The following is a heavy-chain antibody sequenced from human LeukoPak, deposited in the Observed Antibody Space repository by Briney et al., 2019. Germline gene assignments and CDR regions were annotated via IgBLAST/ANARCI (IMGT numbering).Heavy chain of an antibody. J-gene: IGHJ6*02. Sequence: PSETLSLTCTVSGGSISSNTYYWGWIRQPPGKGLEWIGTIYYSGSTYHNPSLRSRVTMSVDTSKNQFSLRLSSVTAADTAVYYCARHHYNSGAYYHNYYGVDVWGQGTTVTVSS. D-gene: IGHD3-10*01. CDR2: IYYSGST. CDR3: ARHHYNSGAYYHNYYGVDV. V-gene: IGHV4-39*01. CDR1: GGSISSNTYY.